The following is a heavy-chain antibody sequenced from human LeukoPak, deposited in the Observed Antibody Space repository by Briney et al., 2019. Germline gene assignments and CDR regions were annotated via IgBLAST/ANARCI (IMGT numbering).Heavy chain of an antibody. Sequence: TGGSLRLSCAASGFTFSSYGMHWVRQAPGKGLEWVAYIRYDGSNKYYADSVKGRFTISRDNSKNTLYLQMNSLRAEDTAVYYCARGLHYDSSAYSLDYWGQGTLVTVSS. V-gene: IGHV3-30*02. CDR1: GFTFSSYG. J-gene: IGHJ4*02. CDR2: IRYDGSNK. D-gene: IGHD3-22*01. CDR3: ARGLHYDSSAYSLDY.